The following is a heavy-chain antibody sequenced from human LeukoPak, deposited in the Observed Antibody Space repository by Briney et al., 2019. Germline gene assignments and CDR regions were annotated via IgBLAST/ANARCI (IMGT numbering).Heavy chain of an antibody. CDR2: IYYSGST. Sequence: SETLSLTCTVSGGSISRGGYYWSWIRQHPGKGLEYIGYIYYSGSTYYNPSLQNRVTISVDTSKNQFSLKLSSVTAADTAVYYCASVSIDSSSWYVNYWGQGTLVTVSS. CDR3: ASVSIDSSSWYVNY. V-gene: IGHV4-31*03. D-gene: IGHD6-13*01. J-gene: IGHJ4*02. CDR1: GGSISRGGYY.